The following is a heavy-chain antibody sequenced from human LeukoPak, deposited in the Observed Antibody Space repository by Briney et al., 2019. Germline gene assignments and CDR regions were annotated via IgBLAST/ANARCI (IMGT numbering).Heavy chain of an antibody. J-gene: IGHJ4*02. V-gene: IGHV3-30*02. Sequence: GGSLRLSCAASGFIFSGYGMNWVRQAPGKGLEWVAFIRYDGSNKYYADSVKGRFTISRDSSKDTLYLQMNSLRAEDTAVYYCAKESHLSYSGTFYIDYWGQGTLVTVSS. CDR3: AKESHLSYSGTFYIDY. CDR2: IRYDGSNK. D-gene: IGHD1-26*01. CDR1: GFIFSGYG.